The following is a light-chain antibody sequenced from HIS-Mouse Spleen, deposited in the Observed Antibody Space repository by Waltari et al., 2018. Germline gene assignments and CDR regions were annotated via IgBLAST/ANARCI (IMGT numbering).Light chain of an antibody. J-gene: IGKJ2*01. CDR1: QSVSSSY. CDR3: QQYGSSPPYT. V-gene: IGKV3-20*01. CDR2: GAS. Sequence: EIVLTQSPGTLSLSPWERATLSCRASQSVSSSYLAWYQQKPGQAPRLLIYGASSRATGIPDRFSGSGSGTDFTLTISRLEPEDFAVYYCQQYGSSPPYTFGQGTKLEIK.